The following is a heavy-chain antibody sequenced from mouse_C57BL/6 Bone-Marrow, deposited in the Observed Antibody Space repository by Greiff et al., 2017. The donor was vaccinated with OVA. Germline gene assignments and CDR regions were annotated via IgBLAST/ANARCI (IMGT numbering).Heavy chain of an antibody. D-gene: IGHD1-1*01. Sequence: QVQLQQPGAELVKPGASVKLSCKASGYTFTSYWMHWVKHRPGQGLEWIGMIHPNSGSTNYNEKFKSKATLTVDKSSSTAYMQLSSLTSEDSAVYYCARWGYGSSLWYFDVWGTGTTVTVSS. J-gene: IGHJ1*03. V-gene: IGHV1-64*01. CDR1: GYTFTSYW. CDR2: IHPNSGST. CDR3: ARWGYGSSLWYFDV.